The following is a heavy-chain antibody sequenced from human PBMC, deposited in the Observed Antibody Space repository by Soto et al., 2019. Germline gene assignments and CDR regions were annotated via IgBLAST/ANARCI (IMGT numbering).Heavy chain of an antibody. CDR3: AREPPYPSYCSSTTCYGDYFDY. CDR1: GFTFSSYG. Sequence: QVQLVESGGGVVQPGRSLRRSWAASGFTFSSYGMHWVRQAPGKGLEWVAVIWYDGSNKYYADSVKGRFTISRDNSKNSLYLQMNCLRAEDTAVYYCAREPPYPSYCSSTTCYGDYFDYGGQGTLITVSS. V-gene: IGHV3-33*01. J-gene: IGHJ4*02. CDR2: IWYDGSNK. D-gene: IGHD2-2*01.